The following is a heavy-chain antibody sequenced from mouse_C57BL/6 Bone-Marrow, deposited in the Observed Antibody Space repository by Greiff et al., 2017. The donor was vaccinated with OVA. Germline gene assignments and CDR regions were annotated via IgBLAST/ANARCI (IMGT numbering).Heavy chain of an antibody. Sequence: VQLQQPGAELVKPGASVKLSCKASGYTFTSYWMHWVKQRPGRGLEWIGRIDPNSGGTKYNEKFKSKATLTVDKPSSTAYIQLSSLTSEDSAVYYCATYYYGSSYGVFDVWGTGTTVTVSS. CDR1: GYTFTSYW. D-gene: IGHD1-1*01. CDR2: IDPNSGGT. CDR3: ATYYYGSSYGVFDV. V-gene: IGHV1-72*01. J-gene: IGHJ1*03.